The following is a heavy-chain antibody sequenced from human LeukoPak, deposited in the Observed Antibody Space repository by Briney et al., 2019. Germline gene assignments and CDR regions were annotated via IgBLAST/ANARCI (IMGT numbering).Heavy chain of an antibody. CDR1: GYTFTSYY. CDR3: ARLSIAVAGT. D-gene: IGHD6-19*01. Sequence: ASVKVSCKASGYTFTSYYMHWVRRAPGQGLEWMGWINPNSGGTNYAQKFQGRVTLTRDTSITTAYMELSRLRSDDTAVYYCARLSIAVAGTWGQGTLVTVSS. CDR2: INPNSGGT. J-gene: IGHJ4*02. V-gene: IGHV1-2*02.